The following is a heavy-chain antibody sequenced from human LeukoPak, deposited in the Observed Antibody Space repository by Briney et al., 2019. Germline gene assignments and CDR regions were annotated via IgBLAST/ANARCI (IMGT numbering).Heavy chain of an antibody. J-gene: IGHJ4*02. CDR1: GFTFGDYV. CDR3: ARGGRDGYDFDY. CDR2: ISSSDSTI. V-gene: IGHV3-48*03. Sequence: GGSLRLSCAASGFTFGDYVMNWVRQAPGKGLEWVSYISSSDSTIYYADSVKGRFTISRDNAKNSLYLQMNSLRAEDTAVYYCARGGRDGYDFDYWGQGTLVTVSS. D-gene: IGHD5-12*01.